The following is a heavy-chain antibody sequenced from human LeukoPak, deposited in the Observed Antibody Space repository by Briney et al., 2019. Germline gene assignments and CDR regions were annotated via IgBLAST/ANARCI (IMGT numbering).Heavy chain of an antibody. V-gene: IGHV3-23*01. CDR2: IRGSGRST. J-gene: IGHJ6*02. Sequence: GGSLRLSCAASRFTFSSYVMSWVRQAPGKGLECVSAIRGSGRSTYYADSVKGRFTISREDSKNTLYLQMNSLRAEDTAIYYCARVSGRIQIWPQPFGDGMDVWGQGTTVTVSS. CDR3: ARVSGRIQIWPQPFGDGMDV. CDR1: RFTFSSYV. D-gene: IGHD5-18*01.